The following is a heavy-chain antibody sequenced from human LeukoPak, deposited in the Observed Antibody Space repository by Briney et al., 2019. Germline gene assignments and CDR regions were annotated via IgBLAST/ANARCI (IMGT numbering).Heavy chain of an antibody. Sequence: ASVKVSCKASGGTFSSYAISWVRQAPGQRLEWMGWINAGNGNTKYSQKFQGRVTITRDTSASTAYMELSSLRSEDTAVYYCARGVGSGYDGVDYWGQGTLVTVSS. CDR2: INAGNGNT. D-gene: IGHD5-12*01. CDR1: GGTFSSYA. CDR3: ARGVGSGYDGVDY. V-gene: IGHV1-3*01. J-gene: IGHJ4*02.